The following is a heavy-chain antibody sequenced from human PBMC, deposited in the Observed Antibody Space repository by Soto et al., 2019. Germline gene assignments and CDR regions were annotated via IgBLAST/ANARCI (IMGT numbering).Heavy chain of an antibody. V-gene: IGHV1-2*02. D-gene: IGHD6-19*01. CDR1: GYTFTSQY. Sequence: VSCRSSGYTFTSQYLLWVRTAPGEGLEWMGWINPTTGATRYAQKFQGRVTMTMDTSMSTAYLEVRSLRPDDTAVYYCAKGDSSWVSWFDIWGQGTLVTVSS. CDR2: INPTTGAT. CDR3: AKGDSSWVSWFDI. J-gene: IGHJ5*02.